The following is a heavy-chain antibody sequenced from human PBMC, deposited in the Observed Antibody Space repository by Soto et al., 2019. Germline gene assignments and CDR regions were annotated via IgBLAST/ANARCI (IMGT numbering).Heavy chain of an antibody. CDR3: ARDPYCSGGSCYSGLSLTDY. CDR1: GFTFSSYG. CDR2: IWYDGSNK. V-gene: IGHV3-33*01. Sequence: GGSLRLSCAASGFTFSSYGMHWVRQAPGKGLEWVAVIWYDGSNKCYADSVKGRFTISRDNSKNTLYLQMNSLRAEDTAVYYCARDPYCSGGSCYSGLSLTDYWGQGTLVTVSS. D-gene: IGHD2-15*01. J-gene: IGHJ4*02.